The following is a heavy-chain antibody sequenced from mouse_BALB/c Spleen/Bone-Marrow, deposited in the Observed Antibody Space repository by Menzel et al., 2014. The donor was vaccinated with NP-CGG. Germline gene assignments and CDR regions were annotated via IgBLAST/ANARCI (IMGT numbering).Heavy chain of an antibody. CDR3: ARARFDSAFAY. V-gene: IGHV3-6*02. Sequence: VQLQQSGPGLVKPSQSLSLTCSVTGYSITSGYYWNWIRQFPGNKLEWMGYISYDGSNNYNPSLKNRISITRDTSKNQFFLKLNSVTTEDTATYYCARARFDSAFAYWGQGTLVTVSA. CDR2: ISYDGSN. CDR1: GYSITSGYY. J-gene: IGHJ3*01. D-gene: IGHD2-4*01.